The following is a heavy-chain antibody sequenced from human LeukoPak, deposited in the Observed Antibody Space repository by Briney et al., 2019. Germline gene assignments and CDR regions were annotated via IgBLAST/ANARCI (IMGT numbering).Heavy chain of an antibody. Sequence: ASVKVSCKTSGYTFTSYYMHWVRQAPGQGLEWMGVINPTGSSTNYAEKFQGRVTMTRDTSTSTVYMELSSLRSEDTAVYYCAVDPYYYDSGWFDFWGQGTLVTVSS. D-gene: IGHD3-22*01. J-gene: IGHJ5*01. CDR2: INPTGSST. V-gene: IGHV1-46*01. CDR1: GYTFTSYY. CDR3: AVDPYYYDSGWFDF.